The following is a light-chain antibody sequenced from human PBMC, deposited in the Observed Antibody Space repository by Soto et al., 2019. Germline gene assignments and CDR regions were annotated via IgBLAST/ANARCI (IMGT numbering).Light chain of an antibody. V-gene: IGKV1-5*03. CDR1: QSINRW. J-gene: IGKJ1*01. CDR3: QQYGDSPWT. Sequence: DIQMTQSPSTLSASVGDRVTITCRASQSINRWLAWYQQKPGKAPKLLIYKASTLKSGVPSRFSGSGSGTDFTLTISRLEPEDFAVYFCQQYGDSPWTFGQGTKVDI. CDR2: KAS.